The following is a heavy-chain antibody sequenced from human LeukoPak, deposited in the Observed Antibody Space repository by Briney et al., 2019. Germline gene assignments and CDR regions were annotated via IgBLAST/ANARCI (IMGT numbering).Heavy chain of an antibody. J-gene: IGHJ1*01. Sequence: GGSLRLSCEASGFTFSRYWMHWVRQAPGKRLVWVSRIKSDGKTNYADSVKGRFTISRDNAKNTVSLQMDSLRAEDTGVYYCARAPSEVGGYYPEYFRHWGQGTLVTVSS. CDR3: ARAPSEVGGYYPEYFRH. CDR1: GFTFSRYW. D-gene: IGHD3-22*01. V-gene: IGHV3-74*01. CDR2: IKSDGKT.